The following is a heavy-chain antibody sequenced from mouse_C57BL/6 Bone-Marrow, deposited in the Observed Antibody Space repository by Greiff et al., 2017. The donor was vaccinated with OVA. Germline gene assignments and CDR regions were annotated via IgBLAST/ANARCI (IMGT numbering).Heavy chain of an antibody. V-gene: IGHV1-82*01. Sequence: QVQLQQSGPELVKPGASVKISCKASGYAFSSSWMNWVKQRPGKGLEWIGRIYPGDGDTNYNGKFKGKATLTADKSSSTAYMQLSSLTSEDSAVYFCAAGYDGSSYVPYWYFDVWGTGTTVTVSS. J-gene: IGHJ1*03. CDR3: AAGYDGSSYVPYWYFDV. D-gene: IGHD1-1*01. CDR1: GYAFSSSW. CDR2: IYPGDGDT.